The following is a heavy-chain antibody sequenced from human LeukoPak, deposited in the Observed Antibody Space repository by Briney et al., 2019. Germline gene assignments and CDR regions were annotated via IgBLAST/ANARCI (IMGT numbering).Heavy chain of an antibody. J-gene: IGHJ6*03. CDR3: ARVKGSSWFLHPADMDV. Sequence: PSETLSLTCTVSGGSISTSNYYWGWIRQPPGKGLEWIGNIYYSGSTYYNPSLKSRVTISVDTSKNQFSLKLSSVTAADTAVYYCARVKGSSWFLHPADMDVWGKGTTVTVSS. V-gene: IGHV4-39*07. CDR1: GGSISTSNYY. CDR2: IYYSGST. D-gene: IGHD6-13*01.